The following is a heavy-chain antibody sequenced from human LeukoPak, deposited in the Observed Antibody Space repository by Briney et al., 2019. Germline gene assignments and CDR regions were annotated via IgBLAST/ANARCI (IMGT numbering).Heavy chain of an antibody. CDR1: GYTFTSYY. CDR2: INPSGGST. Sequence: GASVKVSCKASGYTFTSYYMHWVRQAPGQGLEWMGIINPSGGSTSYAQKFQGRVTMTRDTSTSTVYMELSSLRSEDTAVYYCARAQTRTTVTYYYYYYMDVWGKGTTVTISS. V-gene: IGHV1-46*01. CDR3: ARAQTRTTVTYYYYYYMDV. J-gene: IGHJ6*03. D-gene: IGHD4-17*01.